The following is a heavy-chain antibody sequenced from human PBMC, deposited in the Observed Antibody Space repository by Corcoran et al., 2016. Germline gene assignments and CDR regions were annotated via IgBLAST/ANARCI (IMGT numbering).Heavy chain of an antibody. CDR2: INPSGGST. Sequence: QVQLVQSGAEVKKPGASVKVSCKASGYTFTSYYMHWVRQAPGQGLEWMGIINPSGGSTSYAQKFQGRVTMTRDTSTSTVYMELSSLRSEDTAGDYWATKAGRYSYGGYPLDYWGQGTLVTVAS. J-gene: IGHJ4*02. D-gene: IGHD5-18*01. V-gene: IGHV1-46*01. CDR1: GYTFTSYY. CDR3: ATKAGRYSYGGYPLDY.